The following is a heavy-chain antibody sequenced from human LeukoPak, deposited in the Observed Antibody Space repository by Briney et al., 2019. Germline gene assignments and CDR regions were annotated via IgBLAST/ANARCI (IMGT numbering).Heavy chain of an antibody. Sequence: PGRSLRLSCAASGFTFSSYAMHWVRQAPGKGLEWVAVISYDGSNKYYADSVKGRFTISRDNSKNTLYLQMNSLRAEDTAVHYCARDRGGSYGDYIYYGMDVWGKGTTVTVSS. CDR1: GFTFSSYA. J-gene: IGHJ6*04. CDR2: ISYDGSNK. V-gene: IGHV3-30*04. D-gene: IGHD4-17*01. CDR3: ARDRGGSYGDYIYYGMDV.